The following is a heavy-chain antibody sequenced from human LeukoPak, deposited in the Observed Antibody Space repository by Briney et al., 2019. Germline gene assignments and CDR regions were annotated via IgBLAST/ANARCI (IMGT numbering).Heavy chain of an antibody. CDR1: GLTFSSYA. CDR2: ISGSGGST. Sequence: GGSLRLSCAASGLTFSSYAMSWVRQAPGKGLEWVSSISGSGGSTYYADSVKGRFTISRGNSQNTLYLQMNSLRAEDTAVYYCAKDRSGGGDYYFGMDVWGPGTTVTVS. D-gene: IGHD6-19*01. CDR3: AKDRSGGGDYYFGMDV. J-gene: IGHJ6*02. V-gene: IGHV3-23*01.